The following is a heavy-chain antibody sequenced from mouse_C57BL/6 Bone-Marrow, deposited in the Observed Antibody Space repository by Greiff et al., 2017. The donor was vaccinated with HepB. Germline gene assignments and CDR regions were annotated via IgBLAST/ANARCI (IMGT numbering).Heavy chain of an antibody. CDR1: GYTFTSYD. D-gene: IGHD2-4*01. CDR2: IYPRDGST. Sequence: QVHVKQSGPELVKPGASVKLSCKASGYTFTSYDLNWVKQRPGQGLEWIGWIYPRDGSTKYNEKFKGTATLTVDTSSSTAYMELHSLTSEDSAVYFCARSGGYDYDGGYYFDYWGQGTTLTVSS. V-gene: IGHV1-85*01. J-gene: IGHJ2*01. CDR3: ARSGGYDYDGGYYFDY.